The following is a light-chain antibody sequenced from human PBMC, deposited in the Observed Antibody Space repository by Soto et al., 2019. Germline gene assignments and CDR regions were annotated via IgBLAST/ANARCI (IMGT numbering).Light chain of an antibody. V-gene: IGKV2-28*01. J-gene: IGKJ5*01. CDR1: QSVLHSSGYNY. CDR2: LVS. CDR3: MQALQTPLT. Sequence: EIGLTQSPLSLPVTPGAPASISCRSSQSVLHSSGYNYVDWYLQKPGQSPQLLIYLVSNRASGVPERFSGSGSGTDFTLKINRVEAEDVGHYYCMQALQTPLTFGQGTRLEIK.